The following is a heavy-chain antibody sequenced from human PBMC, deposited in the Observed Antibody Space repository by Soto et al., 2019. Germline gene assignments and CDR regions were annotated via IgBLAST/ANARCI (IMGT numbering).Heavy chain of an antibody. V-gene: IGHV6-1*01. Sequence: SQTLSLTCAISGGSVSSNTAAWHWIRQSPSRGLEWLGRTYFRSRWYNDYAVSVKSRITINADTSKNQFSLHLNSVSPEDTAVYYCARDLESGYSNYYYYMDVCGKGTTVIVSS. CDR2: TYFRSRWYN. CDR3: ARDLESGYSNYYYYMDV. CDR1: GGSVSSNTAA. D-gene: IGHD5-12*01. J-gene: IGHJ6*03.